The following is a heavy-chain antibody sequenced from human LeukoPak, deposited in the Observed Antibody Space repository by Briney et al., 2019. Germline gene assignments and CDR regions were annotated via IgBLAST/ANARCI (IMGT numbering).Heavy chain of an antibody. CDR1: GYTFTSYG. J-gene: IGHJ4*02. Sequence: GASVTVSCTASGYTFTSYGISWVRQAPGQGLEWMGWISGYNGNTIYAQKLQGRVTMTTDTSTSTVYMELRSLRSDDTAVYYCARTRDCSGGSCYSSDWGQGTLVTVSS. D-gene: IGHD2-15*01. CDR3: ARTRDCSGGSCYSSD. CDR2: ISGYNGNT. V-gene: IGHV1-18*01.